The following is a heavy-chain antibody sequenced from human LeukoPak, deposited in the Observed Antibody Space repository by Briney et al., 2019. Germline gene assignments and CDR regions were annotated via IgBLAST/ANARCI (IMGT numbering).Heavy chain of an antibody. Sequence: GGSLRLSCAASGFTFSSYGMHWVRQASGKGLEWVGRIRSKANSYATAYAASVKGRFTISRDDSKNTAYLQMNSLKTEDTAVYYCTRHKAYYYYMDVWGKGTTVTVSS. CDR1: GFTFSSYG. CDR3: TRHKAYYYYMDV. V-gene: IGHV3-73*01. CDR2: IRSKANSYAT. J-gene: IGHJ6*03.